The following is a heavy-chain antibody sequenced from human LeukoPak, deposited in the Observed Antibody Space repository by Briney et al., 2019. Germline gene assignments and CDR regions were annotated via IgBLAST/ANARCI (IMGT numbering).Heavy chain of an antibody. CDR2: MNPDSGNT. D-gene: IGHD3/OR15-3a*01. CDR3: ARALSWTTESYYYMDV. Sequence: ASVRVSCKASGYTFTSYDINWVRQAPGQGLEWMGWMNPDSGNTGYAQKFQGRVTITKNTSISTPYMDLTSLRSEDTAVYYCARALSWTTESYYYMDVWGKGTTVTVS. V-gene: IGHV1-8*01. CDR1: GYTFTSYD. J-gene: IGHJ6*03.